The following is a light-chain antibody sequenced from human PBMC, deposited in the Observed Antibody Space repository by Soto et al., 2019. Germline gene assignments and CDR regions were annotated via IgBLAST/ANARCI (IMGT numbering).Light chain of an antibody. CDR3: QQYSRWPTST. V-gene: IGKV3-15*01. Sequence: EMVMTQSPATLSVSPGDRVTLXXRASQSVSRKLAWYQQKPGQAPRLXXYDTSTRATGIPARFSGSGSGTELTLTISSLQSEDFAVYYCQQYSRWPTSTFGPGTRLEIK. CDR1: QSVSRK. J-gene: IGKJ5*01. CDR2: DTS.